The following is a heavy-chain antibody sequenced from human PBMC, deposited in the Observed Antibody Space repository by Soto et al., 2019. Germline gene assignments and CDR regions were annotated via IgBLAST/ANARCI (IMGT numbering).Heavy chain of an antibody. Sequence: PGGSLRLSCAASGFTFSNAWMSWVRQAPGKGLEWVGRIKSKTDGGTTDYAAPVKGRFTISRDDSKNTLYLQMNSLKTEDTAVSCCTTDLNGDFRFDYWGQGTLVTVSS. CDR2: IKSKTDGGTT. J-gene: IGHJ4*02. CDR3: TTDLNGDFRFDY. CDR1: GFTFSNAW. D-gene: IGHD4-17*01. V-gene: IGHV3-15*01.